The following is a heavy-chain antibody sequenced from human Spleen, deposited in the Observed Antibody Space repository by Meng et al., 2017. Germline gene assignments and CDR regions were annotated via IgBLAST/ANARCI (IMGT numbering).Heavy chain of an antibody. Sequence: QVKLQQWAAGLLKPSETLSLTCAVYGGSFSGYYWSWIRQPPGKGLEWIGEINHSGSTNDNPSLESRATISVDTSQNNLSLKLSSVTAADSAVYYCARGPTTMAHDFDYWGQGTLVTVSS. D-gene: IGHD4-11*01. V-gene: IGHV4-34*04. CDR1: GGSFSGYY. CDR2: INHSGST. J-gene: IGHJ4*02. CDR3: ARGPTTMAHDFDY.